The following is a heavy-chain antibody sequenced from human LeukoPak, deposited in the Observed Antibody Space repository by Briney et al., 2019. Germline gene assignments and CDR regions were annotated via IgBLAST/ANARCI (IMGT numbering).Heavy chain of an antibody. Sequence: GGSLRLSCAASGFTFSSNALSWVRQAPGKGLEWVSAISGSGGSTYYADSVKGRFTISRDNSKNTLYLQMNSLRAEDTAVYYCAKVYCSSTSCEGDEYSQHWGQGTLVTVSS. CDR3: AKVYCSSTSCEGDEYSQH. CDR1: GFTFSSNA. CDR2: ISGSGGST. J-gene: IGHJ1*01. V-gene: IGHV3-23*01. D-gene: IGHD2-2*01.